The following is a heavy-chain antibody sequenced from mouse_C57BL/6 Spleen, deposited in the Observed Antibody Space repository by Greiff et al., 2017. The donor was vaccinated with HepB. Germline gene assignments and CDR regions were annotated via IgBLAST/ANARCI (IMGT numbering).Heavy chain of an antibody. CDR3: ARCSKEYYFDY. V-gene: IGHV1-82*01. D-gene: IGHD1-1*01. Sequence: VQLQQSGPELVKPGASVKISCKASGYAFSSSWMNWVKQRPGKGLEWIGRIYPGDGDTNYNGKFKGKATLTADKSSSTAYMQRSSLTSEDSAVYFCARCSKEYYFDYWGQGTTLTVSS. CDR1: GYAFSSSW. CDR2: IYPGDGDT. J-gene: IGHJ2*01.